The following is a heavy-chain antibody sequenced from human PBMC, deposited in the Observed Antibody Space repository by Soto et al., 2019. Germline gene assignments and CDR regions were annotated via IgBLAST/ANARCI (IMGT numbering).Heavy chain of an antibody. Sequence: SESLSLTCTVSVGSISSSRHYWCWIRKPPGQAPEWIGSIYYSGSTYYNPALPSRVTISVDTSKNQFSLKLSCVAAADTAVYYCTRLDGSGIYYYYYYGMDVWRQGSGVTVSS. V-gene: IGHV4-39*01. J-gene: IGHJ6*02. D-gene: IGHD3-10*01. CDR1: VGSISSSRHY. CDR3: TRLDGSGIYYYYYYGMDV. CDR2: IYYSGST.